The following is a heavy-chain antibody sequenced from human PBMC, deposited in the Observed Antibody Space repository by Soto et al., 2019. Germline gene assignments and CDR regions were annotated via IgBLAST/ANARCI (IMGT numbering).Heavy chain of an antibody. V-gene: IGHV3-33*01. CDR3: GRVDRYSNMDV. Sequence: QEQLVESGGGAVQPGRSLRLSCTASGFTFSNYGLYWVRQAPGKGLEWVADVWYDGISKNYVDSVKGRFTISRDNSKNTLYLQTNSLRAEDAAVYYCGRVDRYSNMDVWGQGTTVIVSS. D-gene: IGHD2-15*01. CDR1: GFTFSNYG. CDR2: VWYDGISK. J-gene: IGHJ6*02.